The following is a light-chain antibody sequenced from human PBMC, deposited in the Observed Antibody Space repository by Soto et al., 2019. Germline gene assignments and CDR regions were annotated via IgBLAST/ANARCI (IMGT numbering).Light chain of an antibody. CDR1: TSNIGSNA. V-gene: IGLV1-44*01. Sequence: QSVLTQPPSASGTPGQRVTISCSGSTSNIGSNAVDWYQQLPGTAPKVLIYSNNQRPSGVPDRIFGSRSGTSASLAISGLQSEDEADYYCATWDDSLKGWVFVGGTKLTVL. J-gene: IGLJ3*02. CDR3: ATWDDSLKGWV. CDR2: SNN.